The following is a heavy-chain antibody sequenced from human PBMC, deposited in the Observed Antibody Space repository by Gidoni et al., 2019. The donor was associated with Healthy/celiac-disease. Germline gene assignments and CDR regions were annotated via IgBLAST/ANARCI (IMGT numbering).Heavy chain of an antibody. CDR1: GCSISSYY. CDR3: ARSGGWIAPLSY. V-gene: IGHV4-59*01. Sequence: QVQLQESGPGLVKPSETLSLTCTVSGCSISSYYWSWIRQPPGKGLEWIGYIYYSGSTNYNPSLKSRVTISVDTTKNQFSQKLSSVTAADTAVYYCARSGGWIAPLSYWGQGTLVTVSS. J-gene: IGHJ4*02. D-gene: IGHD6-19*01. CDR2: IYYSGST.